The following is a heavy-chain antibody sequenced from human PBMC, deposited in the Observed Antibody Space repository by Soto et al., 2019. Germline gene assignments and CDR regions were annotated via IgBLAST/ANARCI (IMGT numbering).Heavy chain of an antibody. Sequence: ASVKVSCKASGYTFTSYGISWVRQAPGQGLEWMGWISAYNGNTNYAQKLQGRVTMTTDTSTSTAYMELRSLRSDDTAVYYCAIDPKGYYDFWSGYYTVDWFDPWGQGTLVTVS. CDR1: GYTFTSYG. CDR3: AIDPKGYYDFWSGYYTVDWFDP. D-gene: IGHD3-3*01. J-gene: IGHJ5*02. V-gene: IGHV1-18*01. CDR2: ISAYNGNT.